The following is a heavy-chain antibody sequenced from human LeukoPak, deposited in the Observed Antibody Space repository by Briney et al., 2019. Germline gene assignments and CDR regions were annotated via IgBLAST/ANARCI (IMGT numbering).Heavy chain of an antibody. Sequence: ASVKVSCKASGYTFTSYGISWVRQAPGLGLEWMGWISAYNGNTNYAQKLQGRVTMTTDTSTSTAYMELRSLRSDDTAVYYCAREPPYYDFWSGQYYFDYWGQGTLVTVSS. D-gene: IGHD3-3*01. CDR1: GYTFTSYG. CDR2: ISAYNGNT. CDR3: AREPPYYDFWSGQYYFDY. J-gene: IGHJ4*02. V-gene: IGHV1-18*01.